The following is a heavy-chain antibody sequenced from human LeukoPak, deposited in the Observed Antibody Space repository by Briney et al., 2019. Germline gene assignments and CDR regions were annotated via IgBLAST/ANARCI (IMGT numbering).Heavy chain of an antibody. Sequence: ASVKVSCKASGYSFTTHGINWVRQAPGQCLEWMGWIDTYTGIPSYVQDFTGRFVFSVDTSVSTAYAQIIGLKAEDTAVYYCARGARDGALDYWGQGTLVTVSS. D-gene: IGHD3-10*01. CDR3: ARGARDGALDY. J-gene: IGHJ4*02. V-gene: IGHV7-4-1*02. CDR1: GYSFTTHG. CDR2: IDTYTGIP.